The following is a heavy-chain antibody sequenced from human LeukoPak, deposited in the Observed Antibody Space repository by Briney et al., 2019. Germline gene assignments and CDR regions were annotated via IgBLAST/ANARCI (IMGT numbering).Heavy chain of an antibody. Sequence: TGGSLRLSCAASGFTFDGYTMHWVRQAPGKGLEWVSLISWDDDSTYYADSVKGRFTISRDNSKNSLYLQMNSLRTEDTALYYCAKGDSSSWYNFDYWGQGTLVTVSS. CDR1: GFTFDGYT. CDR3: AKGDSSSWYNFDY. D-gene: IGHD6-13*01. V-gene: IGHV3-43*01. CDR2: ISWDDDST. J-gene: IGHJ4*02.